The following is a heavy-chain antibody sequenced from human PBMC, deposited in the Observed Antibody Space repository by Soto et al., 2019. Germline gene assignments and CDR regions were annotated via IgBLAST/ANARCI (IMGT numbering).Heavy chain of an antibody. CDR3: AREGYCSSTSCYGSYYYYMDV. Sequence: QVQLVQSGAEVKKPGSSVKVSCKASGGTFSSYTISWVRQAPGQGLEWMGRIIPILGIANYAQKFQGRVTITADKSTSTAYMELSSLRSEDTALYYCAREGYCSSTSCYGSYYYYMDVWGKGTTVTVSS. D-gene: IGHD2-2*01. CDR1: GGTFSSYT. J-gene: IGHJ6*03. V-gene: IGHV1-69*08. CDR2: IIPILGIA.